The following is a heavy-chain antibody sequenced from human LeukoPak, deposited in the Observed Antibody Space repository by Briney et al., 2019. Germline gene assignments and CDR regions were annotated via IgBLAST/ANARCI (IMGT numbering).Heavy chain of an antibody. CDR1: GGSISSSSYY. V-gene: IGHV4-39*07. CDR2: IYYSGST. Sequence: MSSETLSLTCTVSGGSISSSSYYWGWIRQPPGKGLEWIGSIYYSGSTYYNPSLKSRVTISVDTSKNQFSLKLSSVTAADTAVYYCARARGYSYYYMDVWGKGTTVTVS. D-gene: IGHD3-16*01. CDR3: ARARGYSYYYMDV. J-gene: IGHJ6*03.